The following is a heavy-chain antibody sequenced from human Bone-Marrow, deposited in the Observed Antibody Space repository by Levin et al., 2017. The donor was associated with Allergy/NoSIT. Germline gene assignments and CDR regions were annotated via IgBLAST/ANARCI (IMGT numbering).Heavy chain of an antibody. Sequence: GGSLRLSCAASGFTFSSYAMSWVRQAPGKGLEWVSAISGSGGSTYYADSVKGRFTISRDNSKNTLYLQMNSLRAEDTAVYYCAKDRAENSGWYPSFYFQHWGQGTLVTVSS. V-gene: IGHV3-23*01. CDR2: ISGSGGST. D-gene: IGHD6-19*01. CDR3: AKDRAENSGWYPSFYFQH. J-gene: IGHJ1*01. CDR1: GFTFSSYA.